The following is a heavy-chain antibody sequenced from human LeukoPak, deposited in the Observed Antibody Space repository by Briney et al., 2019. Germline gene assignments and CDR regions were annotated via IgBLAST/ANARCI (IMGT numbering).Heavy chain of an antibody. CDR3: ARADTAMAAADY. Sequence: GGSLRLSCAASGFTFSSYSMNWVRQAPGKGLEWVSSISSSSSYIYYADSVEGRFTISRDNAKNSLYLQMNSLRAEDTAVYYCARADTAMAAADYWGQGTLVTVSS. J-gene: IGHJ4*02. CDR1: GFTFSSYS. D-gene: IGHD5-18*01. CDR2: ISSSSSYI. V-gene: IGHV3-21*01.